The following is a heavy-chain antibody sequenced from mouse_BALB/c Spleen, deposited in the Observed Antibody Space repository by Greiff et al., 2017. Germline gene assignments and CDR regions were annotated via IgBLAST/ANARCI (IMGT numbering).Heavy chain of an antibody. V-gene: IGHV14-3*02. J-gene: IGHJ4*01. CDR1: GFNIKDTY. D-gene: IGHD5-5*01. CDR2: IDPANGNT. Sequence: DVQLQESGAELVKPGASVKLSCTASGFNIKDTYMHWVKQRPEQGLEWIGRIDPANGNTKYDPKFQGKATITADTSSNTAYLQLSSLTSEDTAVYYCAREAYLNAMDYWGQGTSVTVSS. CDR3: AREAYLNAMDY.